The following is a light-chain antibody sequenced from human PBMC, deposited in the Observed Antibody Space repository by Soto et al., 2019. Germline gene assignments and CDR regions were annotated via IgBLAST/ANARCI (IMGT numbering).Light chain of an antibody. CDR2: AAS. CDR1: QGISNY. Sequence: DIQMTQSPSSLSASVGDRVTITCRASQGISNYLAWYQKKPGKVPKLLIYAASTLQSGVPSRFSGSGSGTNFTLTISSLQPEVVETYYCQKYKRALPWTFGQGTRVDIK. CDR3: QKYKRALPWT. V-gene: IGKV1-27*01. J-gene: IGKJ1*01.